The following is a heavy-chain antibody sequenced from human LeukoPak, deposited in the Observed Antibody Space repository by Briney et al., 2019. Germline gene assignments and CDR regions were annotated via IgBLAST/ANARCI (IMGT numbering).Heavy chain of an antibody. J-gene: IGHJ4*02. V-gene: IGHV3-21*01. D-gene: IGHD3-22*01. CDR2: ITSSSSDI. CDR1: GFTFSIYN. CDR3: ARDLYYFDNSGPTLDDY. Sequence: PGGSLRLSCAASGFTFSIYNMNWVRQAPGKGLEWVSSITSSSSDIYYADSVKGRFTISRDNAKNSLYLQMNSLRVEDTAVYYCARDLYYFDNSGPTLDDYWGQGTLVTVSS.